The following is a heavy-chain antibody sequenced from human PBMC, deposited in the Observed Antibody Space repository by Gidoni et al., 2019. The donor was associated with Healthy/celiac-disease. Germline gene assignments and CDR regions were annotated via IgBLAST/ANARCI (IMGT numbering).Heavy chain of an antibody. CDR2: IWYDGSNK. D-gene: IGHD3-22*01. CDR1: GFTCSSYG. Sequence: QVQLVESGGGVVQPGRSLRPSCAASGFTCSSYGMHWVRQAPGKGLEWVEVIWYDGSNKYDADSVKGRFTISRDNSKNTLYPQMNSLRAEDTAVYYCAREGDGDSRYFDYWGQGTLVPVSS. J-gene: IGHJ4*02. CDR3: AREGDGDSRYFDY. V-gene: IGHV3-33*01.